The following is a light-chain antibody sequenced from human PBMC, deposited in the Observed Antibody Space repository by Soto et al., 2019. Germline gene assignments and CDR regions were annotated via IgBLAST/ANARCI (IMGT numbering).Light chain of an antibody. Sequence: QSALTQPASVSGSPGQSITISCTGTSSDVGGYNYVSWYQQHPGKAPKLIIYDVSDRPSGVSSRFSASKSGNTASLTISGLQAEDDADYYCSSYTSRIVLIGGGTQLTVL. CDR3: SSYTSRIVL. V-gene: IGLV2-14*01. CDR1: SSDVGGYNY. J-gene: IGLJ2*01. CDR2: DVS.